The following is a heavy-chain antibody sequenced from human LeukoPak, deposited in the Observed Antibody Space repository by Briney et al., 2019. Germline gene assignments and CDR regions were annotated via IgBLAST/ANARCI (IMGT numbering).Heavy chain of an antibody. J-gene: IGHJ3*02. CDR3: ARAGIWDYSDSSGYHNGAFDI. Sequence: ASVKVSCKASGYTFTSYAMHWVRQAPGQRLEWMGWINAGNGNTKYSQEFQGRVTITRDTSASTAYMELSSLRSEDMAVYYCARAGIWDYSDSSGYHNGAFDIWGQGTMVAVSS. CDR2: INAGNGNT. CDR1: GYTFTSYA. D-gene: IGHD3-22*01. V-gene: IGHV1-3*03.